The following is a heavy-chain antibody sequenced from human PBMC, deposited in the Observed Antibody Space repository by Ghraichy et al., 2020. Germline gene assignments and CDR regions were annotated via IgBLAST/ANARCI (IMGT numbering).Heavy chain of an antibody. CDR1: GFTFDDYA. V-gene: IGHV3-9*01. D-gene: IGHD2-2*02. Sequence: GGSLRLSCAASGFTFDDYAMHWVRQAPGKGLEWVSGISWNSGSIGYADSVKGRFTISRDNAKNSLYLQMNSLRAEDTALYYCAKDFCSSTSCYTWYYGMDVWGQGTTVTVSS. CDR3: AKDFCSSTSCYTWYYGMDV. J-gene: IGHJ6*02. CDR2: ISWNSGSI.